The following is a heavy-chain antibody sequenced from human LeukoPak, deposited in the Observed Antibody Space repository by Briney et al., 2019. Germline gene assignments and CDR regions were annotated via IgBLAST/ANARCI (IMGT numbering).Heavy chain of an antibody. J-gene: IGHJ3*02. CDR2: ISWNSGSI. CDR1: GFTFDDYA. Sequence: PGGSLRLSCAASGFTFDDYAMHWVRHARGKGLEGVSGISWNSGSIGYADSVKGRFTISRDNAKNSLYLQMNSLRAEEIALYDCAGALLVVPDDAFDIWGQGTMVTVSS. CDR3: AGALLVVPDDAFDI. V-gene: IGHV3-9*03. D-gene: IGHD2-15*01.